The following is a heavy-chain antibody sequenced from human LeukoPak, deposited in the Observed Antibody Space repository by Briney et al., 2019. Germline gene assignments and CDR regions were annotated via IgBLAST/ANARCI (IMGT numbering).Heavy chain of an antibody. CDR2: INPSGGST. D-gene: IGHD6-13*01. Sequence: ASVKVSCKASGYTFTSYYMHWVRQAPGQGLKWMGIINPSGGSTSYAQKFQGRVTMTRDMSTSTVYMELRSLRSDDTAVYYCARDSGYSSSWYYYYYYMDVWGKGTTVTVSS. J-gene: IGHJ6*03. CDR3: ARDSGYSSSWYYYYYYMDV. CDR1: GYTFTSYY. V-gene: IGHV1-46*01.